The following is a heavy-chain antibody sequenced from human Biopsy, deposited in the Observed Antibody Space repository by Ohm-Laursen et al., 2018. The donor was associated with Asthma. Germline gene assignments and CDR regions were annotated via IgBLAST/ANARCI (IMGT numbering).Heavy chain of an antibody. D-gene: IGHD4-17*01. J-gene: IGHJ4*02. CDR1: GAAISRGGYY. CDR2: IYYIGNT. V-gene: IGHV4-30-4*08. CDR3: ARRGGLRRYFDY. Sequence: SETLSLTCSVSGAAISRGGYYWSWIRQPPGKGLEWIGYIYYIGNTYYSPSLKSRVTISLDTSKNQFSLKLSSVTAADTAVYYCARRGGLRRYFDYWGQGTLVTVSS.